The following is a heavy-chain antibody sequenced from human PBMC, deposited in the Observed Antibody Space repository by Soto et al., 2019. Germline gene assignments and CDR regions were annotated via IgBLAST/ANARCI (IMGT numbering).Heavy chain of an antibody. J-gene: IGHJ4*02. V-gene: IGHV3-30*04. CDR1: GFTFSSYA. CDR3: AAQDRGLLPPLLDW. Sequence: PGGSLRLSCATSGFTFSSYAIHWVRQAPGKGLEWVAVISFDGNNKYYRDSVKGRFTISRDNSKSTLFLQLNSLRAEDTAVYYCAAQDRGLLPPLLDWRGQGSSVIGSS. D-gene: IGHD2-15*01. CDR2: ISFDGNNK.